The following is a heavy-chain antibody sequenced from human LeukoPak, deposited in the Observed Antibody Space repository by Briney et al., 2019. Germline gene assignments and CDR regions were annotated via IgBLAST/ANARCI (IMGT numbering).Heavy chain of an antibody. J-gene: IGHJ3*02. D-gene: IGHD2-2*01. CDR3: ATDLVGTHAFDI. CDR2: FDPEDGET. Sequence: GASVKVSCKVSGYTLTELSMHWVRQAPGNGLEWMGGFDPEDGETIYAQKFQGRVTMTEDTSTDTAYMELSSLRSEDTAVYYCATDLVGTHAFDIWGQGTMVTVSS. CDR1: GYTLTELS. V-gene: IGHV1-24*01.